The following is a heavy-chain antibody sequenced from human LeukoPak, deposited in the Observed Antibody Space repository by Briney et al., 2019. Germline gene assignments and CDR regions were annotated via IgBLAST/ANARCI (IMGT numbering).Heavy chain of an antibody. D-gene: IGHD6-19*01. Sequence: SVTVSCTASGGTFSSYAISWVRQAPGQGLEWMGGIIPIFGTANYAQKFQGRVTITADESTSTAYMELSSLRSEDTAVYYCARGGAVAGSFDYWGQGTLVTASS. CDR3: ARGGAVAGSFDY. CDR2: IIPIFGTA. J-gene: IGHJ4*02. V-gene: IGHV1-69*13. CDR1: GGTFSSYA.